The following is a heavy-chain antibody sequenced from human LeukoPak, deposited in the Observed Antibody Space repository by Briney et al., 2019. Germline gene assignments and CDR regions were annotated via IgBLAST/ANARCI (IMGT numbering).Heavy chain of an antibody. CDR3: ARRLRHYYDSSGYSTPYYFDY. D-gene: IGHD3-22*01. Sequence: GESLKIPCKGSGYSFANYWIGWVRQMPGKGLEWMGIIYPSGSQTRYSPSFQGQVTISVDKSISTAFLQWSSLQASDTAIYYCARRLRHYYDSSGYSTPYYFDYWGQGTLVTVSS. CDR2: IYPSGSQT. CDR1: GYSFANYW. V-gene: IGHV5-51*01. J-gene: IGHJ4*02.